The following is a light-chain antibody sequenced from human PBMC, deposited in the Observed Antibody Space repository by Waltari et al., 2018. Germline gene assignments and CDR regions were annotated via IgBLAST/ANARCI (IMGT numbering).Light chain of an antibody. CDR3: QQYYRNPYT. J-gene: IGKJ2*01. Sequence: DIVVTQSPDSLAVSLGEMATISCNGGQSILYSANNKNYLAWFQKKPGQPPKLRIYWSSTRESGVPDRFSGSGSGTEFSLTISGLQAEDVAVYYCQQYYRNPYTFGQGTNLEI. V-gene: IGKV4-1*01. CDR2: WSS. CDR1: QSILYSANNKNY.